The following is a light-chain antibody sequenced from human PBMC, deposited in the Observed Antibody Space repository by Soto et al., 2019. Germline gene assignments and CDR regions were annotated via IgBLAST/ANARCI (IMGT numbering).Light chain of an antibody. J-gene: IGKJ2*01. CDR3: QQSYSTPYT. V-gene: IGKV1-39*01. CDR2: AAS. Sequence: DIQLTQSPSSLSTSVGDRVTITCRASQSISYNLNWYQQKPRGAPKLLISAASSLQGGVPLRFSGSGSGTDFTLTISSLQPEDFATYYCQQSYSTPYTFGQGTSLEIK. CDR1: QSISYN.